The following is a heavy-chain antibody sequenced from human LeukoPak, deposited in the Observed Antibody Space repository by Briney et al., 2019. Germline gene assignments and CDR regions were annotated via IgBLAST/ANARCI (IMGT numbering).Heavy chain of an antibody. Sequence: PSETLSLTCTVSGGSISSSSYYWGWIRQPPGKGLEWIGYIYYSGSTNYNPSLKSRVTISVDTSKNQFSLKLSSVTAADTAVYYCARVNVVVVAATPRVYFQHWGQGTLVTVPS. CDR1: GGSISSSSYY. J-gene: IGHJ1*01. D-gene: IGHD2-15*01. V-gene: IGHV4-61*05. CDR2: IYYSGST. CDR3: ARVNVVVVAATPRVYFQH.